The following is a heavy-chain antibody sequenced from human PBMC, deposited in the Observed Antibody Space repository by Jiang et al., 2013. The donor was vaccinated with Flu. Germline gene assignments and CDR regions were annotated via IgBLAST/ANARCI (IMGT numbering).Heavy chain of an antibody. D-gene: IGHD2-2*01. V-gene: IGHV4-59*08. CDR3: ARSRGYFDY. J-gene: IGHJ4*02. Sequence: GLVKPSETLSLTCTVSGGSISSYYWSWIRQPPGKGLEWIGYIYYTGSSNYNPSLKSRVTISVDTSKNQFSLKLSSVTAADTAVYYCARSRGYFDYWGQGTLVTVSS. CDR2: IYYTGSS. CDR1: GGSISSYY.